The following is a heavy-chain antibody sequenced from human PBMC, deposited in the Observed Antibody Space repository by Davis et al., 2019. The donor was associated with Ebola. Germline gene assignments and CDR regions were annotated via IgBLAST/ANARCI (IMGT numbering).Heavy chain of an antibody. D-gene: IGHD6-13*01. CDR3: YTLGYSSSWGIDY. V-gene: IGHV3-74*01. J-gene: IGHJ4*02. CDR2: INSDGSST. CDR1: GFTFSSYW. Sequence: PGGSLRLSCAASGFTFSSYWMHWVRQAPGKGLVWVPRINSDGSSTSYADSVKGRFTISRDNAKNTLYLQMNSLRAEDTAVYYCYTLGYSSSWGIDYWGQGTLVTVSS.